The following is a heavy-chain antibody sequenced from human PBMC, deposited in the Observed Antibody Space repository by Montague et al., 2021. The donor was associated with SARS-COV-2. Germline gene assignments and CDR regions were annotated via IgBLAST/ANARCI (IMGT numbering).Heavy chain of an antibody. D-gene: IGHD6-13*01. CDR1: GFSLSTSGMC. V-gene: IGHV2-70*11. Sequence: PALVKPTQTLTLTCTFSGFSLSTSGMCVSWIRQPPGKALEWLARIDWDDDKYYSTSLKTRLTISKDTSKNQAVLTMTNMDPVGTATYYCAREIAAAGPALDYWGQGTLVTVSS. J-gene: IGHJ4*02. CDR3: AREIAAAGPALDY. CDR2: IDWDDDK.